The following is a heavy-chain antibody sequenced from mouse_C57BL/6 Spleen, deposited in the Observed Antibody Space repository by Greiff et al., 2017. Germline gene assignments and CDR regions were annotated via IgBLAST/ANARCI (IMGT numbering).Heavy chain of an antibody. CDR2: INPNNGGT. J-gene: IGHJ1*03. Sequence: EVQLQQSGPELVKPGASVKMSCKASGYTFTDYNMHWVKQSHGKSLAWIGYINPNNGGTSYNQKFKGKATLTVNKSSSTAYMELRSLTSEDSAVYYCARSYGSSPYWYFDVWGTGTTVTVSS. V-gene: IGHV1-22*01. CDR3: ARSYGSSPYWYFDV. CDR1: GYTFTDYN. D-gene: IGHD1-1*01.